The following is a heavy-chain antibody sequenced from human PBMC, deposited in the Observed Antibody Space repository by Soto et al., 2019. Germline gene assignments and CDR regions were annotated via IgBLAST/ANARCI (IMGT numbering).Heavy chain of an antibody. CDR1: GFTFSTYS. V-gene: IGHV3-21*06. Sequence: EVQLVEDGGGLVKPGGSLRLSCAASGFTFSTYSMNWVRQAPGKGLEWVSSISSISSSRYYADSVGGRFTISRDNAKNSLYLQRNSLRAEDTAVYYCARESYSSSSVPCDYWGQGTLVTVSS. D-gene: IGHD6-6*01. CDR2: ISSISSSR. CDR3: ARESYSSSSVPCDY. J-gene: IGHJ4*02.